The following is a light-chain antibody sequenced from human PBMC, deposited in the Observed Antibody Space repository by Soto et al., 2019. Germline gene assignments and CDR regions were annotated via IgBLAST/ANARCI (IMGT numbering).Light chain of an antibody. CDR2: WAS. J-gene: IGKJ2*01. CDR1: QSVLYSSNNKNY. V-gene: IGKV4-1*01. Sequence: DIVMTQSPDSLAVSLGERATIDCKSSQSVLYSSNNKNYLAWYQQKAGQSPKLLIYWASIRESGVPDRFSGSGSGTHFTLTISSLQAEDVAVYYCQQYYSTPRTFGQGPKLEIK. CDR3: QQYYSTPRT.